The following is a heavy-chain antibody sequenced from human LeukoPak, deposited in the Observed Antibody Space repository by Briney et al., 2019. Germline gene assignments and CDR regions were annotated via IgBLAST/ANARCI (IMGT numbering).Heavy chain of an antibody. J-gene: IGHJ4*02. CDR3: ARGYSGTYRIDY. V-gene: IGHV3-74*01. D-gene: IGHD1-26*01. CDR1: GFTFISYW. CDR2: INSDGSST. Sequence: GGSLRLSCAASGFTFISYWMHWVRQAPGKGLVWVSRINSDGSSTSYADSVKGRFTISRDNAKNTLYLQMNSLRAEGTAVYYCARGYSGTYRIDYWGQGTLVTVSS.